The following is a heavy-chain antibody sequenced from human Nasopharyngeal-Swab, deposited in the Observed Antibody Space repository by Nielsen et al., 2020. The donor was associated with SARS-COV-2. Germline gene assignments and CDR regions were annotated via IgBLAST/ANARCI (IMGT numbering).Heavy chain of an antibody. CDR3: AKFIAVAWYYYYGMDV. CDR1: GFVFSSYG. V-gene: IGHV3-30*18. D-gene: IGHD6-19*01. J-gene: IGHJ6*02. Sequence: GESLKISCSASGFVFSSYGMHWVRQAPGKGLEWVAVISYDGNNKYYADSVKGRFTISRDNSKNTLYLQMNSLRAEDTAVYYCAKFIAVAWYYYYGMDVWGQGTTVTVSS. CDR2: ISYDGNNK.